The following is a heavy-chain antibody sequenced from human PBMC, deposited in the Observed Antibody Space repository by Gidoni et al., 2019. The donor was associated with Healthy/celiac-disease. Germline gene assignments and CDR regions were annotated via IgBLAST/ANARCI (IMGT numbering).Heavy chain of an antibody. V-gene: IGHV4-34*01. CDR2: INHSGST. D-gene: IGHD3-16*02. CDR1: GGSFSGYY. CDR3: ARTPIYDYVWGSYRLFDY. J-gene: IGHJ4*02. Sequence: QFQLQQWGAGLLKPSETLSLTCAVYGGSFSGYYWSWIRQPPGKGLEWIGEINHSGSTNYNPSLKSRVNISVDTSKNQFSLKMSAVTAADTAVYYWARTPIYDYVWGSYRLFDYWGQGTLVTVSS.